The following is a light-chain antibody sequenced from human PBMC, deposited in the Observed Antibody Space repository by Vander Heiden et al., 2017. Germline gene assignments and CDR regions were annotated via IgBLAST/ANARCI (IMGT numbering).Light chain of an antibody. Sequence: DIQITQSPASLSASVGDRVNITCQASQNISNYLDWYQQKPGKPPKLLIYEASNLETGVPARFSGSGSGTDFTFTISSLQPEDMATYYCQQYDSPPYTFGQGTQLEIK. CDR2: EAS. V-gene: IGKV1-33*01. CDR1: QNISNY. CDR3: QQYDSPPYT. J-gene: IGKJ2*01.